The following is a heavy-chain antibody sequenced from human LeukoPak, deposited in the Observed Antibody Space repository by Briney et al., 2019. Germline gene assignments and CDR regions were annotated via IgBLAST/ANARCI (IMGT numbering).Heavy chain of an antibody. J-gene: IGHJ4*02. Sequence: GGSLRLSCAASGFTFSNYGMHWVRQAPGKGLEWVAFIRFDGTNKCYADSVKGRLTISRDNSKNTLYLQMNSLRAEDTAVYYCAGPSSSGVGYWGQGTLVTVSS. D-gene: IGHD3-10*01. CDR1: GFTFSNYG. V-gene: IGHV3-30*02. CDR2: IRFDGTNK. CDR3: AGPSSSGVGY.